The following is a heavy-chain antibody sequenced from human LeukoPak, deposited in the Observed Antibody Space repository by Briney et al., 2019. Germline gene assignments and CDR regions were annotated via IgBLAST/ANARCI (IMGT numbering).Heavy chain of an antibody. CDR1: GFTFSTYA. CDR3: ASRRLWLQNGESAFDY. Sequence: GRSLRLSCAASGFTFSTYAMHWVRQAPGKGLEWVAVISYDGSNKGYADSVKGRFTISRDNSKDTLYLQMNSLRAEDTAVYYCASRRLWLQNGESAFDYWGQGTLVTVSS. J-gene: IGHJ4*02. V-gene: IGHV3-30-3*01. D-gene: IGHD5-18*01. CDR2: ISYDGSNK.